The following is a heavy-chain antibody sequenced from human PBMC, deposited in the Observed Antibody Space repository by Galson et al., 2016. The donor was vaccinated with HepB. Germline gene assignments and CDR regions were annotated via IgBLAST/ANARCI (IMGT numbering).Heavy chain of an antibody. J-gene: IGHJ4*02. V-gene: IGHV3-9*01. CDR1: GFTFDDYA. Sequence: SLRLSCAASGFTFDDYAMHWVRQAPGKGLEWVSTISWNSGRIDYVDSVRGRFTISRDNAKNCLYLQMDSLSPEDTAFYYCAKDSSSWYPGSSLDYWGQGTLVTISS. CDR2: ISWNSGRI. D-gene: IGHD6-13*01. CDR3: AKDSSSWYPGSSLDY.